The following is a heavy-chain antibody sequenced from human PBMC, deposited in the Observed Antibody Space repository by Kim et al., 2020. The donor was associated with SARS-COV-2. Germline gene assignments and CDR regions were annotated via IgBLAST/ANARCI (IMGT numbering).Heavy chain of an antibody. CDR3: AKSIVGATWGECLDY. J-gene: IGHJ4*02. Sequence: GGSLRLSCAASGFTFSSYAMSWVRQAPGKGLEWVSAIGGSGGSTYYADSVKGRFTISRDNSKNTLYVQMNGLRAEDKAVYYCAKSIVGATWGECLDYWGQGTLVTVSS. CDR1: GFTFSSYA. V-gene: IGHV3-23*01. CDR2: IGGSGGST. D-gene: IGHD1-26*01.